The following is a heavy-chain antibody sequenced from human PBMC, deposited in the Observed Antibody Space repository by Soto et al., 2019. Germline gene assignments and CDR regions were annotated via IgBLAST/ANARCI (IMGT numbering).Heavy chain of an antibody. D-gene: IGHD3-10*01. V-gene: IGHV5-51*01. CDR3: ARRPYGSSSYYYYGMDV. CDR1: GYSFTSYW. Sequence: GESLKISCKGSGYSFTSYWIGWVRQMPGKGLEWMGIIYPGDSDTRYSPSFQGQVTISADKSISTAYLQWSSLKASDTAMYYCARRPYGSSSYYYYGMDVWGQGTTVTVS. J-gene: IGHJ6*02. CDR2: IYPGDSDT.